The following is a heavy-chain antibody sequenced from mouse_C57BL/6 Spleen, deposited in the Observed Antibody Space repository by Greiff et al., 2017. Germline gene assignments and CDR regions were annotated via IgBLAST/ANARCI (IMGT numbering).Heavy chain of an antibody. D-gene: IGHD2-3*01. V-gene: IGHV1-42*01. Sequence: EVQVVESGPELVKPGASVKISCKASGYSFTGYYMNWVKQSPEKSLEWIGEINPSTGGTTSNQKFWAKATLTVDKSSSTAYMQLKSLTSEDSAVYYGARRDGYSPAWFACWDGGTLVTVSA. CDR1: GYSFTGYY. J-gene: IGHJ3*01. CDR2: INPSTGGT. CDR3: ARRDGYSPAWFAC.